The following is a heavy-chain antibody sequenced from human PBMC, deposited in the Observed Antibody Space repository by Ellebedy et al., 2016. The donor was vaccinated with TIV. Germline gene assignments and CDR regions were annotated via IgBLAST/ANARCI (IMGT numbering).Heavy chain of an antibody. CDR3: ARDSSSWYLVGWFDP. Sequence: GESLKISCAASGFTFSSYAMSWVRQAPGKGLEWVSAISGSGGSTYYADSVKGRFTISRDNSKKTLYRQMNSLRAEDTAVYYCARDSSSWYLVGWFDPWGQGTLVTVSS. J-gene: IGHJ5*02. V-gene: IGHV3-23*01. CDR1: GFTFSSYA. CDR2: ISGSGGST. D-gene: IGHD6-13*01.